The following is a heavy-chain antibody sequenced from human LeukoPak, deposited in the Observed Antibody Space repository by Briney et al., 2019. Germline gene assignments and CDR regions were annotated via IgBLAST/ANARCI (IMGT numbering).Heavy chain of an antibody. J-gene: IGHJ3*02. CDR1: GFTFSSYA. Sequence: GGSLRLSCAASGFTFSSYAMSWVRQAPGKGLEWVSAISGSGGSTYYADSVKGRFTISRDNSKNTLYLQMNSLRAEDTAVYYCAKMRKFGGGEIPDAFDIWGQGTMVTVSS. CDR3: AKMRKFGGGEIPDAFDI. V-gene: IGHV3-23*01. CDR2: ISGSGGST. D-gene: IGHD2-21*01.